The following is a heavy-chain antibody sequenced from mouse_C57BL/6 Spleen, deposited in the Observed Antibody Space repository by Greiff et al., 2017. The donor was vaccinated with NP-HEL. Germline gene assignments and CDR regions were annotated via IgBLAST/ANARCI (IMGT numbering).Heavy chain of an antibody. D-gene: IGHD2-5*01. V-gene: IGHV1-18*01. J-gene: IGHJ1*03. CDR1: GYTFTDYN. CDR3: AREGYYSNYAYFDV. CDR2: INPNNGGT. Sequence: VQLQQSGPELVKPGASVKIPCKASGYTFTDYNMDWVKQSHGKSLEWIGDINPNNGGTIYNQKFKGKATLTVDKSSSTAYMELRSLTSEDTAVYYCAREGYYSNYAYFDVWGTGTTDTVSS.